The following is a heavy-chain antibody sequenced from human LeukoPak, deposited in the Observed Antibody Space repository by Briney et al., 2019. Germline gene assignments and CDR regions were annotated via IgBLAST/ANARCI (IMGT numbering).Heavy chain of an antibody. CDR1: GYSFTSYW. J-gene: IGHJ6*02. CDR3: AIIVVVPAAPDYYYYGMDV. Sequence: GESLSISCTGSGYSFTSYWISWVRQMPGKGLEWMGRIDPSDSYTNYSPSFQGHVTISADKSISTAYLQWSSLKASDTAMYYCAIIVVVPAAPDYYYYGMDVWGQGTTVTVSS. V-gene: IGHV5-10-1*01. D-gene: IGHD2-2*01. CDR2: IDPSDSYT.